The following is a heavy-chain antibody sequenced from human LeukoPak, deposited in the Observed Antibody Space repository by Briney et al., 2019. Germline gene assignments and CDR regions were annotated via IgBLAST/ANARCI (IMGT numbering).Heavy chain of an antibody. CDR1: GFTFSSYS. V-gene: IGHV3-48*01. CDR3: ARDIPYYYDSSGYYDY. CDR2: ISSSSSTI. Sequence: GGSLRLSCAASGFTFSSYSMNWVRQAPGKGLEWVSYISSSSSTIYYADSVKGRFTISRDNAKNSLYLQMNSLRAEDTAVYYCARDIPYYYDSSGYYDYWGQGTLVTVSS. D-gene: IGHD3-22*01. J-gene: IGHJ4*02.